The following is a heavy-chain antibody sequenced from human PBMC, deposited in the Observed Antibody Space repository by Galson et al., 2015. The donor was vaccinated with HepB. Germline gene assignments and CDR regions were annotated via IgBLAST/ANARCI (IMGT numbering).Heavy chain of an antibody. D-gene: IGHD6-6*01. CDR1: GFTFSSYA. V-gene: IGHV3-23*01. CDR2: ISGSGGST. CDR3: AKADSGWQLAFSLVFFDY. J-gene: IGHJ4*02. Sequence: SLRLSCAASGFTFSSYAMSWVRQAPGKGLEWVSAISGSGGSTYYADSVKGRFTISRDNSKNTLYLQMNSLRAEDTAVYYCAKADSGWQLAFSLVFFDYWGQGTLVTVSS.